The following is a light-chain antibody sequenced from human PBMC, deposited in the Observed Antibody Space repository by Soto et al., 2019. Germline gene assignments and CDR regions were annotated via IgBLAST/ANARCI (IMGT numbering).Light chain of an antibody. V-gene: IGKV1-39*01. J-gene: IGKJ2*01. CDR2: GAS. CDR3: QQTYSTPPT. CDR1: QNIYRY. Sequence: DIQMTQSPSPLSASVGDRVTITCRPSQNIYRYLHWYQQKPGKAPKLLISGASTLQSGVPSRFSGSGSGSDFTLTISSLQPEDFATYYCQQTYSTPPTFGQGTKLDIK.